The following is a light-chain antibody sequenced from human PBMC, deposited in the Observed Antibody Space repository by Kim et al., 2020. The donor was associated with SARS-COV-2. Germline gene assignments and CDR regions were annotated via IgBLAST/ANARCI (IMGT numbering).Light chain of an antibody. V-gene: IGLV1-40*01. Sequence: RVTISCTGSSSNIGAGYDVHWYQQLPGTAPKLLIFVNTNRPSGVPDRFSGSKSGTSASLAITGLQPEDEADYYCQSYDSRLSGWVFGGGTQLTVL. CDR1: SSNIGAGYD. CDR2: VNT. CDR3: QSYDSRLSGWV. J-gene: IGLJ3*02.